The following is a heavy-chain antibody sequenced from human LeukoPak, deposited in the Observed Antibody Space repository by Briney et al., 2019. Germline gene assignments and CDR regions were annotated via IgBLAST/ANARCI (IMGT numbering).Heavy chain of an antibody. Sequence: GGSLRLSCAASGFTFSSYWMHWVRQAPGKGLVWVSRINSDGSSTSYADSVKGRFTISRDNAKNTLYLQMNSLRAEDTAVYYRARGPSYQLLYDYWGQATLVTVSS. CDR3: ARGPSYQLLYDY. CDR2: INSDGSST. J-gene: IGHJ4*02. CDR1: GFTFSSYW. D-gene: IGHD2-2*02. V-gene: IGHV3-74*01.